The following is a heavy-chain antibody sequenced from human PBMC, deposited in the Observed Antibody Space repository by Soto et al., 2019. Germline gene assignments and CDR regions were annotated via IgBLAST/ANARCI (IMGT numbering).Heavy chain of an antibody. D-gene: IGHD5-18*01. J-gene: IGHJ4*02. V-gene: IGHV2-70*04. CDR2: IDWDDDK. Sequence: SGPTLVNPTQTLTLTCTFSGFSLSTSGMRASWIRQPPGKALEWLARIDWDDDKFYSTSLKTRLTISKDTSKNQVVLTMTNMDPVDTATYYCARSNQPDTAMAHGGFFDYWGQGTLVTVSS. CDR1: GFSLSTSGMR. CDR3: ARSNQPDTAMAHGGFFDY.